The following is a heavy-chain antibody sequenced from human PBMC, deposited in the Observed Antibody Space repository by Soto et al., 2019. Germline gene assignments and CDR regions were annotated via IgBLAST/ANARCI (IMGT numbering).Heavy chain of an antibody. D-gene: IGHD3-9*01. CDR3: AKALPFDWLLYATDAFDI. Sequence: GGSLRLSCAASGFTFSSYAMSWVRQAPGKGLEWVSAISGSGGSTYYADSVKGRFTISRDNSKNTLYLQMNSLRAEDTAVYYCAKALPFDWLLYATDAFDIWGQGTMVTVSS. CDR2: ISGSGGST. J-gene: IGHJ3*02. V-gene: IGHV3-23*01. CDR1: GFTFSSYA.